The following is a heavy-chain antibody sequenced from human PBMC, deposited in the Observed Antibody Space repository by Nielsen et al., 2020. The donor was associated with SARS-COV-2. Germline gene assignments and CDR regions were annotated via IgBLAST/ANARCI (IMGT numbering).Heavy chain of an antibody. D-gene: IGHD6-19*01. CDR2: ISAYNGNT. CDR1: GYTFTSYG. V-gene: IGHV1-18*04. J-gene: IGHJ5*02. Sequence: ASVKVSCKASGYTFTSYGISWVRQAPGQGLEWMGWISAYNGNTNYAQKLQGRVTMTTDTSTSTAYMELRSLRSEDTAVYYCARGPRGGSGWYFWFDPWGQGTLVTVSS. CDR3: ARGPRGGSGWYFWFDP.